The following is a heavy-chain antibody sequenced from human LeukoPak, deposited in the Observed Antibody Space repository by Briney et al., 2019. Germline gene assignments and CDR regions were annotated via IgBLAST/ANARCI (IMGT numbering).Heavy chain of an antibody. V-gene: IGHV3-30*03. J-gene: IGHJ4*02. CDR2: ISYDGSNK. D-gene: IGHD3-10*01. CDR1: GFTFSSYG. Sequence: GRSLRLSCAASGFTFSSYGMHWVRQAPGKGLEWVAVISYDGSNKYYADSVKGRFTISRDNSKNTLYLQMNSLRAEDTAVYYCAREHYYGSGSYRYNDYWGQGTLVTVSS. CDR3: AREHYYGSGSYRYNDY.